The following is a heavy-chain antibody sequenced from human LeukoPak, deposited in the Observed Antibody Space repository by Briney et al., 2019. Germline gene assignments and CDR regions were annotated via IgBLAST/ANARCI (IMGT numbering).Heavy chain of an antibody. CDR1: GYTFTSYG. J-gene: IGHJ5*02. D-gene: IGHD3-3*01. CDR3: ARDHSGGFGVAGKVGFDP. V-gene: IGHV1-18*01. Sequence: ASVKVSCKASGYTFTSYGISWVRQAPGQGLEWMGWISAYNGNTNYAQKLQGRVTMTTDTSTSTAYMELRSPRSDDTAVYYCARDHSGGFGVAGKVGFDPWGQGTLVTVSS. CDR2: ISAYNGNT.